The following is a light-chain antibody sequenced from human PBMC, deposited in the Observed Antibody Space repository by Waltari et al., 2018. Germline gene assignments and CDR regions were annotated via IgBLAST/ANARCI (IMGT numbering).Light chain of an antibody. V-gene: IGKV1-5*03. J-gene: IGKJ1*01. CDR1: QSISTW. CDR3: QQYSSFPRT. Sequence: DIQMTQSPSTLSASVGDIVTLTCRASQSISTWLAWYQQKPGRAPKLLIYKASSLDSGVPSMFSGSRSGTEFTLTISSLQPDDFATYYCQQYSSFPRTFGQGTKVEIK. CDR2: KAS.